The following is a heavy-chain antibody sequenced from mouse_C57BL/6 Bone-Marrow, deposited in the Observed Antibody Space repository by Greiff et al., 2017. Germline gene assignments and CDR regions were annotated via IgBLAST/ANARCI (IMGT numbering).Heavy chain of an antibody. V-gene: IGHV14-4*01. CDR3: VTNGRYDGYPYYFDY. CDR2: IDPENGDT. CDR1: GFNIKDDY. J-gene: IGHJ2*01. D-gene: IGHD2-3*01. Sequence: EVQLQQSGAELVRPGASVKLSCTASGFNIKDDYMHWVKQRPEQGLEWIGWIDPENGDTEYASKFQGKATITADTSSNTAYLQLSSLTSEDTAVYYCVTNGRYDGYPYYFDYWGQGTTLTVSA.